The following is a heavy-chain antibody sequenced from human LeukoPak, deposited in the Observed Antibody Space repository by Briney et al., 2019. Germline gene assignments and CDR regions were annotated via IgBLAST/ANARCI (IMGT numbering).Heavy chain of an antibody. CDR1: GGSFSGYY. J-gene: IGHJ4*02. CDR3: ARGVASDKGEFDY. Sequence: PSETLSLTCAVYGGSFSGYYWSWIRQPPGKGLEWIGEINHSGSTNYNPSLKSRVTISVDTSKNQFSLKLSSVTAADTAVYYCARGVASDKGEFDYWGQGTLVTVSS. V-gene: IGHV4-34*01. CDR2: INHSGST. D-gene: IGHD3-16*01.